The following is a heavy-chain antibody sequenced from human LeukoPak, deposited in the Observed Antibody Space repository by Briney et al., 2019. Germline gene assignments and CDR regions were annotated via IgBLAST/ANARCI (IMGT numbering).Heavy chain of an antibody. J-gene: IGHJ4*02. D-gene: IGHD3-10*01. CDR1: GYSFTSYG. V-gene: IGHV1-69*04. CDR3: ARANYYGSGKKDLDY. CDR2: IIPILGIA. Sequence: GASVKVSCKASGYSFTSYGISWVRQAPGQGLEWMGRIIPILGIANYAQKFQGRVTITADKSMSTAYMELSSLRSEDTAVYYCARANYYGSGKKDLDYWGQGTLVTVSS.